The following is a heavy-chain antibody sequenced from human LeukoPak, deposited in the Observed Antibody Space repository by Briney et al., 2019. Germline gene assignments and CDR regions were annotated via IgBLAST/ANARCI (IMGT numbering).Heavy chain of an antibody. J-gene: IGHJ4*02. CDR3: ARDWDSRNDYFDP. Sequence: ASVKVSCKASGYTFTSYGISWVRQAPGQGLEWMGWTRAHNDDTNYAETLQGRLTMTTDISTSTAYMELTSLRSDDTAVYYCARDWDSRNDYFDPWGQGTLVIVSS. V-gene: IGHV1-18*01. CDR1: GYTFTSYG. D-gene: IGHD1-1*01. CDR2: TRAHNDDT.